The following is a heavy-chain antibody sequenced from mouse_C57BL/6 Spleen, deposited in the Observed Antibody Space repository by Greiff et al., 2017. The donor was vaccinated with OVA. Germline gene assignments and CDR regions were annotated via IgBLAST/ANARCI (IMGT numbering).Heavy chain of an antibody. V-gene: IGHV2-2*01. CDR3: ASGSSQAWFAY. CDR1: GFSLTSYG. J-gene: IGHJ3*01. CDR2: IWSGGST. Sequence: VHLVESGPGLVQPSQSLSITCTVSGFSLTSYGVHWVRQSPGKGLEWLGVIWSGGSTDYNAAFISRLSISKDNSKSQVFFKMNSLQADDTAIYYCASGSSQAWFAYWGQGTLVTVSA. D-gene: IGHD1-1*01.